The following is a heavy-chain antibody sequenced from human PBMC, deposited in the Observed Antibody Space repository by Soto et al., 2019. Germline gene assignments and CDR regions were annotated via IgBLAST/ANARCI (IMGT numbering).Heavy chain of an antibody. J-gene: IGHJ4*02. Sequence: EVQLVESGGGLVQPGRSLRLSCAASGFTFDDYAIPWVRQAPGRGLAWVAGISWTGDSIGYADPVKGRFTNSRDNAKNSMHLQMNSLRSEDTALYYCANLPLYGSGFDCWGQGTLVTVSS. CDR2: ISWTGDSI. CDR1: GFTFDDYA. D-gene: IGHD3-10*01. V-gene: IGHV3-9*01. CDR3: ANLPLYGSGFDC.